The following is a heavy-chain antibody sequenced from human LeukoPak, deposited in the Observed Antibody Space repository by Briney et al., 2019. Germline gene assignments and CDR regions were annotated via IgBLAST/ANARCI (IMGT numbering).Heavy chain of an antibody. D-gene: IGHD5-18*01. CDR3: ARGGYSYGQDY. Sequence: ASVKVSCKVSGYTLTELSMHWVRQATGQGLEWMGWMNPNSGNTGYAQKFQGRVTITRNTSISTAYMELSSLRSEDTAVYYCARGGYSYGQDYWGQGTLVTVSS. CDR1: GYTLTELS. CDR2: MNPNSGNT. V-gene: IGHV1-8*03. J-gene: IGHJ4*02.